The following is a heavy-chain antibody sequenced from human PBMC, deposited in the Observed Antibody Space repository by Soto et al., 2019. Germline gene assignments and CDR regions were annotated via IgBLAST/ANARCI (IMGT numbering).Heavy chain of an antibody. V-gene: IGHV4-4*07. CDR1: GGSINSYW. D-gene: IGHD2-2*01. CDR2: VYSSGTT. J-gene: IGHJ4*02. Sequence: PSETLSLTCSVSGGSINSYWWRWIRQPAGKGLEWIGRVYSSGTTDYNPSLNSRATMSVETSKNQFSLKLTSVTAADTAVYYCARDIGSYAYAEGYWGQGIQVTVSS. CDR3: ARDIGSYAYAEGY.